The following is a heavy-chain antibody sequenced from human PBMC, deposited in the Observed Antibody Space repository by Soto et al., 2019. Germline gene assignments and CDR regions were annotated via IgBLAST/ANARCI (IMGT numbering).Heavy chain of an antibody. Sequence: SETLSLTCTVSGVSFSSYYWSWIRQPPGKGLEWVGYIYYTGTSKYNPSLKSRVTISVDSSKNQFSLKLDSVTAADTAVYYCARLGGYYQAFDNWGQGTLVTVSS. CDR3: ARLGGYYQAFDN. D-gene: IGHD3-3*01. V-gene: IGHV4-59*08. J-gene: IGHJ4*02. CDR2: IYYTGTS. CDR1: GVSFSSYY.